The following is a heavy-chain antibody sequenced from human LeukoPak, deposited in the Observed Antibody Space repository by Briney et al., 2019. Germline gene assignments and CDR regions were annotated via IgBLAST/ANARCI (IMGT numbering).Heavy chain of an antibody. CDR1: GGSISSYY. CDR2: IYAGGST. V-gene: IGHV4-4*07. Sequence: SETLSLTCTVSGGSISSYYWSWIRQPAGKGLGWIGRIYAGGSTNYNPSLNSRVTMSVDTSKNQFFLKLSSVTAADTAVYYCARDRSSGWTTLGYWGQGTLVTVSS. J-gene: IGHJ4*02. D-gene: IGHD6-19*01. CDR3: ARDRSSGWTTLGY.